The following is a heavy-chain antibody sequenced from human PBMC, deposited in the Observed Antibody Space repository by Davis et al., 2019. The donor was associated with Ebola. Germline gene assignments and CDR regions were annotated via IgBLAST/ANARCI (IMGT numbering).Heavy chain of an antibody. CDR3: ASRQAAPDRGPWFDP. D-gene: IGHD6-13*01. CDR2: IYYSGST. V-gene: IGHV4-39*01. J-gene: IGHJ5*02. Sequence: MPSETLSLTCTVSGGSISSSSYYWGWIRQPPGKGLEWIGSIYYSGSTYYNPSLKSRVTISVDTSKNQFSLKLSSVTAADTAVYYCASRQAAPDRGPWFDPWGQGTLVTAS. CDR1: GGSISSSSYY.